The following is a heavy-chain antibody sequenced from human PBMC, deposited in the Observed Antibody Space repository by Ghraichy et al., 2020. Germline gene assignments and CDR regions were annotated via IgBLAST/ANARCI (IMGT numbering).Heavy chain of an antibody. D-gene: IGHD3-22*01. V-gene: IGHV3-48*02. Sequence: GGSLRLSCAASGFTFSSYSMNWVRQAPGKGLEWVSYISSSSSTIYYADSVKGRFTISRDNAKNSLYLQMNSLRDEDTAVYYCARELDITMIVVVIVYYYGMDVWGQGTTVTVS. CDR2: ISSSSSTI. J-gene: IGHJ6*02. CDR3: ARELDITMIVVVIVYYYGMDV. CDR1: GFTFSSYS.